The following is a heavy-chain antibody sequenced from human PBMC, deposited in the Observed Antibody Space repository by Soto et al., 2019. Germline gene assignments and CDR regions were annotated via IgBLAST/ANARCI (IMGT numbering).Heavy chain of an antibody. CDR1: GFTFSSYG. J-gene: IGHJ4*02. D-gene: IGHD1-26*01. CDR2: ISYDGSNK. Sequence: PGGSLRLSCAASGFTFSSYGMHWVRQAPGKGLEWVAVISYDGSNKYYADSVKGRFTISRDNSKNTLYLQMNSLRAEDTAVYYCAKLIVGATVFDYWGQGT. V-gene: IGHV3-30*18. CDR3: AKLIVGATVFDY.